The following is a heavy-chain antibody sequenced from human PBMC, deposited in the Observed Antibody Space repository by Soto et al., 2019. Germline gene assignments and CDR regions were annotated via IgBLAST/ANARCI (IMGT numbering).Heavy chain of an antibody. CDR3: AIESEDLTSNFDY. CDR1: GFTFTRYS. J-gene: IGHJ4*02. V-gene: IGHV3-21*06. CDR2: ISSTTNYI. Sequence: EVQLVESGGGLVKPGGSLRLSCAASGFTFTRYSMNWVRQAPGKGLEWVSSISSTTNYIYYGDSMKGRFTISRDNAKNSLYLEMNSLRDEDTAVYYCAIESEDLTSNFDYCGQGTLVTVSS.